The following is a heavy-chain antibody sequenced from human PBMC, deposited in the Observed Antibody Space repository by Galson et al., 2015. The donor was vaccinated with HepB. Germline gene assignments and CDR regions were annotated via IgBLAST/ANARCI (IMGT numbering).Heavy chain of an antibody. V-gene: IGHV1-18*01. D-gene: IGHD3-10*01. CDR3: ARGPWFGELTGILVLQH. CDR2: INPYNGSI. Sequence: SVKVSCKASGYIFTSYGITWVRQAPGQGLEWVGWINPYNGSINYAQNLQARVTMTTDTSTSTAYMELRSLRSDDTAVYYCARGPWFGELTGILVLQHWGQGTLVTVSS. CDR1: GYIFTSYG. J-gene: IGHJ1*01.